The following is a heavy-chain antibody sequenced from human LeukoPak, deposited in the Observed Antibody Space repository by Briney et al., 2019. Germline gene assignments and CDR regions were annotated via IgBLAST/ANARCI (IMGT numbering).Heavy chain of an antibody. J-gene: IGHJ4*02. CDR2: ISSSVSTI. D-gene: IGHD3-9*01. V-gene: IGHV3-48*03. Sequence: GGSLRLSCAASGFTFSSYGMNWVRQAPGKGLEWSSYISSSVSTIYYADSVKGRFTISRDNAKNSLYLQMNSLRAEDTAVYYCARAPYPSYYDILTGYYKFDYWGQGTLVTVSS. CDR3: ARAPYPSYYDILTGYYKFDY. CDR1: GFTFSSYG.